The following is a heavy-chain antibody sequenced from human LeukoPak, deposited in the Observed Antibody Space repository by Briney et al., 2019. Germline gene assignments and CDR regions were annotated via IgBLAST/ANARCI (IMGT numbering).Heavy chain of an antibody. CDR1: GFTFRNLY. Sequence: GGSLRLSCAASGFTFRNLYMDWVRQAPGKGLEWVGRIRNEANSYTTDYATSVKGRFTISRDDSKNSLFLQMNSLKTEDTAVYYCVRVRHRDSFDYWGQGTRVSVSS. V-gene: IGHV3-72*01. J-gene: IGHJ4*02. CDR2: IRNEANSYTT. CDR3: VRVRHRDSFDY.